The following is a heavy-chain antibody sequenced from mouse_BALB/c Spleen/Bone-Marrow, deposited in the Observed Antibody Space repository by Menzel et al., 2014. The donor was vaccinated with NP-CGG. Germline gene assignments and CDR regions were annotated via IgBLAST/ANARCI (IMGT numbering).Heavy chain of an antibody. CDR2: IDPENGNT. Sequence: DVQLVESGAELVRPGALVKLSCEASGFNIKDYYMHWVKQRPEQGLEWIGWIDPENGNTIYDPKFQGKASITADTSSNTAYLQLSSLTSEDTAVYYCVAYYRYEYYFDYWGQGTTLTVSS. CDR3: VAYYRYEYYFDY. CDR1: GFNIKDYY. V-gene: IGHV14-1*02. J-gene: IGHJ2*01. D-gene: IGHD2-14*01.